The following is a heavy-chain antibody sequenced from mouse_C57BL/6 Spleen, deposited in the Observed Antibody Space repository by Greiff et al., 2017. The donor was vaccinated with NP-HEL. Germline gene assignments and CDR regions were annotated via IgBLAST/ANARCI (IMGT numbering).Heavy chain of an antibody. CDR2: INPYNGGT. J-gene: IGHJ4*01. CDR1: GYTFTDYY. CDR3: AYGYGSYAMDY. V-gene: IGHV1-19*01. D-gene: IGHD2-14*01. Sequence: EVQLQQSGPVLVKPGASVKMSCKASGYTFTDYYMNWVKQSHGKSLEWIGVINPYNGGTSYNQKFKGKATLTVDKSSSTAYMELNSLTSEDSAVYYCAYGYGSYAMDYWGQGTSVTVSS.